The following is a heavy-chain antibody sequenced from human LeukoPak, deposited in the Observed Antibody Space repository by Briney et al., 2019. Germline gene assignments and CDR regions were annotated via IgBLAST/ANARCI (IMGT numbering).Heavy chain of an antibody. CDR1: RFTFSSYA. J-gene: IGHJ3*02. CDR2: ISYDGSNK. D-gene: IGHD2-21*02. CDR3: AKGLALAYCGGDCYPYAFDI. Sequence: GGSLRLSCAASRFTFSSYAIHWVRQAPGKGLEWVAVISYDGSNKYFADSVKGRFTISRDNSKNTLYLQMNSLRAEDTAVYYCAKGLALAYCGGDCYPYAFDIWGQGTMVTVSS. V-gene: IGHV3-30*04.